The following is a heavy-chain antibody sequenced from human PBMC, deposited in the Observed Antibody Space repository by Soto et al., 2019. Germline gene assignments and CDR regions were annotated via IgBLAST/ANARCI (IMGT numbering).Heavy chain of an antibody. Sequence: EVQLVEFGGGVVRPGESLRLSCVGSGFDLKDYGMSWVHQAPGKGLEWVSGINWDGSTTDYADSVKGRFTISRDNDKNSLCLQMTSLRAEDTAFFYCARGYCSSSRCSDQIDYWGQGTQVTVSP. CDR2: INWDGSTT. CDR1: GFDLKDYG. D-gene: IGHD2-2*01. V-gene: IGHV3-20*04. J-gene: IGHJ4*02. CDR3: ARGYCSSSRCSDQIDY.